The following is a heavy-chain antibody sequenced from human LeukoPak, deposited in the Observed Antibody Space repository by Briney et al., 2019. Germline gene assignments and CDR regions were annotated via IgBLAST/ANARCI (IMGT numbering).Heavy chain of an antibody. D-gene: IGHD5-12*01. CDR1: GFTFSDFA. CDR2: IKQDGSEK. Sequence: HPGGSLRLSCAASGFTFSDFAMSWVRQAPGKGLEWVANIKQDGSEKYYVDSVKGRFTISRDNAKNSLYLQMNSLRAEDTAVYYCARGFGGYSGYEYLGISFKNYYYGMDVWGQGTTVTVSS. CDR3: ARGFGGYSGYEYLGISFKNYYYGMDV. J-gene: IGHJ6*02. V-gene: IGHV3-7*01.